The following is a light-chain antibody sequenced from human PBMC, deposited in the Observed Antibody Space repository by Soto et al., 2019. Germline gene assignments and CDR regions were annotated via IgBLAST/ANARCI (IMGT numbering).Light chain of an antibody. V-gene: IGLV2-14*01. J-gene: IGLJ1*01. Sequence: QSVLTQPASVSGSPGQSITVSCTGTTSDIGSYNYVSWYQQHPGKAPKLIIYEVNNRPSGISNRFSGSKSGSAASLTISGLQAEDEADYYCASFTTSSTRVFDTGTKVTVL. CDR3: ASFTTSSTRV. CDR1: TSDIGSYNY. CDR2: EVN.